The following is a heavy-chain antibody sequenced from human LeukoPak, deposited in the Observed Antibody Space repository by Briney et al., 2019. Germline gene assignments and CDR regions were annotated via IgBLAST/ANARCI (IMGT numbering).Heavy chain of an antibody. CDR3: ARGGHVRVYDNSAYYGHE. CDR2: INPSRGST. V-gene: IGHV1-46*01. J-gene: IGHJ4*02. Sequence: ASVKVSCKASGYTFTSYYMHWVRQAPGQGLEWMGIINPSRGSTNYAQRFQGRVTMTRDMSTSTVYMELSSLRSEDTAIYYCARGGHVRVYDNSAYYGHEWGQGTLVTVS. CDR1: GYTFTSYY. D-gene: IGHD3-22*01.